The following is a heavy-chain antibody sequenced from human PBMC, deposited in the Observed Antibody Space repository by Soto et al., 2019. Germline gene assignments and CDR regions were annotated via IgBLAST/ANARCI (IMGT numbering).Heavy chain of an antibody. J-gene: IGHJ6*02. D-gene: IGHD6-13*01. Sequence: GGSLRLSCAASGFTFSSYAMHWVRQAPGKGLEWVAIISYDGSNKYYADSVKGRFTISRDNSRNTLYLQMNSLRAEDTAVYYCAKEIALDYYYYGMDVWGQGTTVTVSS. CDR3: AKEIALDYYYYGMDV. CDR2: ISYDGSNK. V-gene: IGHV3-30-3*01. CDR1: GFTFSSYA.